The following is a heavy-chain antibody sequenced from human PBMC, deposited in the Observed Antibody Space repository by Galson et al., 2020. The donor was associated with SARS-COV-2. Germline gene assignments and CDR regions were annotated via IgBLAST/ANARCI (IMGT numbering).Heavy chain of an antibody. V-gene: IGHV4-59*08. Sequence: SQTLSLTCTVSGGSISSYHWSWIRQPPGKGLEWIGDIYYNGNTNYNPSLRSRLTISVDTSKNRFSLKVNSVTAADTAVYYCVRGLAPITNGWFRDWGQGILVTVSS. D-gene: IGHD6-19*01. CDR2: IYYNGNT. CDR3: VRGLAPITNGWFRD. J-gene: IGHJ4*02. CDR1: GGSISSYH.